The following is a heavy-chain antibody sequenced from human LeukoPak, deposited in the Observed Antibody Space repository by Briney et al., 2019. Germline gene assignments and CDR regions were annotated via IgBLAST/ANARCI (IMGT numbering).Heavy chain of an antibody. J-gene: IGHJ4*02. V-gene: IGHV1-2*02. CDR2: INPNSGGT. CDR1: RYTFTGYD. D-gene: IGHD2-2*01. CDR3: ARGTSLHIVVVPAAVDY. Sequence: GASVKVSCXASRYTFTGYDMHWVRQAPGQGLEWMGWINPNSGGTNYAQKSQGRVTMTRDTSISTAYMELSRLRSDDTAVYYCARGTSLHIVVVPAAVDYWGQGTLVTVTS.